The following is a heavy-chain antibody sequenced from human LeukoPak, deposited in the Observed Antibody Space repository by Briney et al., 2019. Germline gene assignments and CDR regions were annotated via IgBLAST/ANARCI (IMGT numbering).Heavy chain of an antibody. V-gene: IGHV3-74*01. Sequence: GGSLRLSCAASGLTFSSYWMHWVRQAPGKGLVWVSRINSDGSSTSYADSVEGRFTISRDNAKNTLSLQMSSLRAEDTAVYYCARGVWFGERPDAFDIWGQGTMVTVSS. CDR1: GLTFSSYW. J-gene: IGHJ3*02. CDR2: INSDGSST. CDR3: ARGVWFGERPDAFDI. D-gene: IGHD3-10*01.